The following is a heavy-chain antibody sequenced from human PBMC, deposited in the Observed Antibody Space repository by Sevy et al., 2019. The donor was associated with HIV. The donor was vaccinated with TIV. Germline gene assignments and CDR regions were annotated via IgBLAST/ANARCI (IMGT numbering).Heavy chain of an antibody. CDR3: AKDDYGGNLPNYFAS. J-gene: IGHJ4*02. D-gene: IGHD4-17*01. CDR1: GFTFSDHG. CDR2: ISYDGNNR. Sequence: GGSLRLSCAASGFTFSDHGMHWVRQAPGKGLDWVAAISYDGNNRYYADSVKGRFTISRDNSKNTLYLQMDSVRPEATVVYYCAKDDYGGNLPNYFASWGQGTRVTVSS. V-gene: IGHV3-30*18.